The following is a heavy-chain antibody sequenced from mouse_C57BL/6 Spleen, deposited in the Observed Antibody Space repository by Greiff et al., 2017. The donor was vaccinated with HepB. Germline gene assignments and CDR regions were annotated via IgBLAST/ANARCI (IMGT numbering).Heavy chain of an antibody. CDR2: ISSGGDYI. Sequence: DVMLVESGEGLVKPGGSLKLSCAASGFTFSSYAMSWVRQTPEKRLEWVAYISSGGDYIYYADTVKGRFTISRDNARNTLYLQMSSLKSEDTAMYYCTRVYDGYYGFAYWGQGTLGSVSA. CDR3: TRVYDGYYGFAY. CDR1: GFTFSSYA. J-gene: IGHJ3*01. D-gene: IGHD2-3*01. V-gene: IGHV5-9-1*02.